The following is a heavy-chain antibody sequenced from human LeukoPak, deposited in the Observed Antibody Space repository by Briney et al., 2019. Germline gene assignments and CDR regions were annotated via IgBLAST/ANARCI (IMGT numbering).Heavy chain of an antibody. CDR1: GYSFTSYW. D-gene: IGHD5-18*01. V-gene: IGHV5-51*01. Sequence: GASLKISCKGSGYSFTSYWIGWVRQMPGKGLGWMGIIYPGDSDTRYRPSFQGQVTISADKSISTAYLQWSSLKASDTAMYYCARRGYSDGQGYYFDYWGRGTLVTVSS. J-gene: IGHJ4*02. CDR3: ARRGYSDGQGYYFDY. CDR2: IYPGDSDT.